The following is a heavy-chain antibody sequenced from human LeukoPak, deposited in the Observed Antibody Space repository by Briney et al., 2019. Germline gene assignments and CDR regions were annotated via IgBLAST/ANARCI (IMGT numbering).Heavy chain of an antibody. CDR2: LSCSGYNT. V-gene: IGHV3-23*01. Sequence: GGSLRLSCAASGFTFSSHALSWVRQAPGKGLEWVSSLSCSGYNTYYADSVKGRFTISRDNSKNTVYLQMNSLRAEDTAVYYCAKDPYGTRYFADWGQGTLVTASS. D-gene: IGHD2-2*01. CDR1: GFTFSSHA. J-gene: IGHJ4*02. CDR3: AKDPYGTRYFAD.